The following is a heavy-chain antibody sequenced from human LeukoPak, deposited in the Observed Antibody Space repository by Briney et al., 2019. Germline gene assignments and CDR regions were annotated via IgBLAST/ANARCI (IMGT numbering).Heavy chain of an antibody. V-gene: IGHV3-15*05. D-gene: IGHD3-10*01. Sequence: GGSLRLSCAASGFTFSSYAMSWVRQAPGKGLEWVGRIKSKSDGGTTDYAAPVKGRFTISRDDSKNTLFLQVTSLKIEDTAVYYCTTVTLRPVGLWGQGTLVTVSS. CDR1: GFTFSSYA. CDR3: TTVTLRPVGL. CDR2: IKSKSDGGTT. J-gene: IGHJ4*02.